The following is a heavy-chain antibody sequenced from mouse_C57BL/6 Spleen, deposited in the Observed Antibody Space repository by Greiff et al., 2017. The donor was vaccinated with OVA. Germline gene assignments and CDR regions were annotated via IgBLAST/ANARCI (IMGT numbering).Heavy chain of an antibody. V-gene: IGHV5-4*01. Sequence: EVKVVESGGGLVKPGGSLKLSCAASGFTFSSYAMSWVRQTPEKRLEWVATISDGGSYTYYPDNVKGRFTISRDNAKSKLYLQMSHLKAEDTAMYYCARDDGYYWAYWGQGTLVTVSA. CDR2: ISDGGSYT. J-gene: IGHJ3*01. CDR1: GFTFSSYA. CDR3: ARDDGYYWAY. D-gene: IGHD2-3*01.